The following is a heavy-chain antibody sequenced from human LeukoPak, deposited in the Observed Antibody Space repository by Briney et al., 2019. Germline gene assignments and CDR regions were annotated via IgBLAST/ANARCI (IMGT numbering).Heavy chain of an antibody. Sequence: ASVKVSCKASGYTFTSYGISWVRQAPGQGLEWMGWISAYNGNTNYAQKPQGRVTMTTDTSTSRAYMEVRSLRSDDTVVYYCARDEGVGYDSSGYYIYYYYYMDVWGKGTTVTISS. D-gene: IGHD3-22*01. CDR2: ISAYNGNT. V-gene: IGHV1-18*01. J-gene: IGHJ6*03. CDR1: GYTFTSYG. CDR3: ARDEGVGYDSSGYYIYYYYYMDV.